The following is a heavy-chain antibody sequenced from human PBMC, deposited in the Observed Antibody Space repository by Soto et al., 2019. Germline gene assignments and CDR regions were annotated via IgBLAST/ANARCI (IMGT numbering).Heavy chain of an antibody. Sequence: PGGSLRLSCTASGVTFSSYAMSWVRQAPGKGLEWVSAISGSGGSTYYADSVKGRFTISRDNSKNTLYLQMNSLRAEDTAVYYCAKTSSNWNPFYYYGMDVWGQGTTVTVSS. CDR2: ISGSGGST. J-gene: IGHJ6*02. V-gene: IGHV3-23*01. CDR1: GVTFSSYA. CDR3: AKTSSNWNPFYYYGMDV. D-gene: IGHD1-20*01.